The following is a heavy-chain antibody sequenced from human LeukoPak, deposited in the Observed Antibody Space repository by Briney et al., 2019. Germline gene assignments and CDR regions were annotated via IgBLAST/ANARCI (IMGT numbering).Heavy chain of an antibody. CDR3: ARDLVPSAIGGLDY. Sequence: SETLSLTCTVSGGSISSSSYYWGWIRQPPGKGLEWIGSIYYSGSTYYNPSLKSRVTISVDTSKNQFSLKLSSVTAADTAVYYCARDLVPSAIGGLDYWGQGTLVTVSS. D-gene: IGHD3-3*01. J-gene: IGHJ4*02. V-gene: IGHV4-39*07. CDR2: IYYSGST. CDR1: GGSISSSSYY.